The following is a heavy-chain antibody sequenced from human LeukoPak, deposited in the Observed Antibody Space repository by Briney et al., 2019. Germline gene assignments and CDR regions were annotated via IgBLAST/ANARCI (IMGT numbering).Heavy chain of an antibody. CDR2: IKQDGSEK. Sequence: GGSLRLSCAASGFTFSSYVMSWVRQAPGKGLEGVANIKQDGSEKYYVDSVKGRFTISRDNAKNSLYLQMNSLRAEDTAVYYCARDPSIWFGTYYFDYWGQGTLVTVSS. J-gene: IGHJ4*02. CDR3: ARDPSIWFGTYYFDY. CDR1: GFTFSSYV. D-gene: IGHD3-10*01. V-gene: IGHV3-7*01.